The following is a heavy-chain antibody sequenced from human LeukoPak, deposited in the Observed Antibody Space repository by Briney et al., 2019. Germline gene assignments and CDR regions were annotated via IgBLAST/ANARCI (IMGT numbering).Heavy chain of an antibody. J-gene: IGHJ4*02. CDR2: IYPGDSDT. CDR3: ARHGTLTTVNADFNY. D-gene: IGHD4-11*01. V-gene: IGHV5-51*01. CDR1: GYSFTSYW. Sequence: GESLKISCKGSGYSFTSYWIGWVRQMPGKGLESMGIIYPGDSDTRYSPSFQGQVTISADKSISTAYLQWSSLKASDTAMYYCARHGTLTTVNADFNYWGQGTLVTVSS.